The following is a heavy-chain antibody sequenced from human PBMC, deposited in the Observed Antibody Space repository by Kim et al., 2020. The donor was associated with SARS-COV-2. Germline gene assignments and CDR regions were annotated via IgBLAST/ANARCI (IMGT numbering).Heavy chain of an antibody. CDR2: IYSGGST. Sequence: GGSLRLSCAASGFTVSSNYMSWVRQAPGKGLEWVSVIYSGGSTYYADSVKGRFTISRHNSKNTLYLQMNSLRAEDTAVYYCARGGGIRITMVRGVHRNDSFVIWCQGTMVTCSS. CDR3: ARGGGIRITMVRGVHRNDSFVI. V-gene: IGHV3-53*04. D-gene: IGHD3-10*01. CDR1: GFTVSSNY. J-gene: IGHJ3*02.